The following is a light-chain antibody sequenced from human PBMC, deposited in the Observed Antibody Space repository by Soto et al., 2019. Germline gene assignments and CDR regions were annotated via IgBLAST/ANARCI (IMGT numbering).Light chain of an antibody. CDR1: SSDVGGYNY. V-gene: IGLV2-14*03. CDR2: DVI. J-gene: IGLJ2*01. Sequence: QSALTQPASVSGSPGQSISISGTGTSSDVGGYNYVSWYQHHPGKAPKLMIYDVISRPSGVSNRFSGSKSGNTASLTISGLQAEDEADYYCTSYSSSSTLVLFGGGTKLTVL. CDR3: TSYSSSSTLVL.